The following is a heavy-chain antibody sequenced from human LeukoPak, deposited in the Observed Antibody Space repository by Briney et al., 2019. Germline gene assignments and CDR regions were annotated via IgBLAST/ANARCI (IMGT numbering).Heavy chain of an antibody. V-gene: IGHV4-34*01. CDR1: GGSISSGGYY. J-gene: IGHJ4*02. CDR3: ARGIPRYCSGGSCYRPTPLDY. D-gene: IGHD2-15*01. Sequence: SETLSLTCAVSGGSISSGGYYWSWIRQPPGKGLEWIGEINHSGSTNYNPSLKSRVTISVDTSKNQFSLKLSSVTAADTAVYYCARGIPRYCSGGSCYRPTPLDYWGQGTLVTVSS. CDR2: INHSGST.